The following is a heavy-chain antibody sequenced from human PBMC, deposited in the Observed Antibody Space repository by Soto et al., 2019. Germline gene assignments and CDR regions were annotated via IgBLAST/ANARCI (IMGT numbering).Heavy chain of an antibody. CDR3: ARGGNGYENWPPYYYYGMDV. J-gene: IGHJ6*02. D-gene: IGHD5-12*01. Sequence: GGSLRLSCAASGFTFDNYWMTWVRQAPGKGLEWVAHIKQDGGQTYYVDSVKGRFTISRDNAKTSLYLQMNSLRAEDTSVYFCARGGNGYENWPPYYYYGMDVWGQGTTVTVSS. CDR2: IKQDGGQT. CDR1: GFTFDNYW. V-gene: IGHV3-7*01.